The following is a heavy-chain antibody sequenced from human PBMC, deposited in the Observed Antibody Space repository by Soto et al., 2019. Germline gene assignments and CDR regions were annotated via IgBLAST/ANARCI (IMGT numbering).Heavy chain of an antibody. V-gene: IGHV2-5*01. J-gene: IGHJ5*02. CDR2: IYWNDEK. CDR3: AHDSSGHSSSPYWFDP. CDR1: GVSLSTSGVG. D-gene: IGHD6-13*01. Sequence: QITFKESGPTLVKPTQTLTLTCSVSGVSLSTSGVGVGWIRQPPGKALQWLALIYWNDEKRYSPSLERRLTITKDTSKNQVVLTMTNMDPVDTATYYCAHDSSGHSSSPYWFDPWGQGTLVTVSS.